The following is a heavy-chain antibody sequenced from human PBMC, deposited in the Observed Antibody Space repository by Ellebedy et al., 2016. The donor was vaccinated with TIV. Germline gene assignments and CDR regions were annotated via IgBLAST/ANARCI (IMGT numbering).Heavy chain of an antibody. Sequence: GESLKISXAASGFTLTNYAMHWIRQAPGKGLEWMAVISNDRTNEHYADSVKGRFTVSRDNSRKTVSLQMTSLRDDDTAVYYCARDGSCGGGKCYSGLPDFWGQGTLVTVSS. CDR2: ISNDRTNE. D-gene: IGHD2-15*01. V-gene: IGHV3-30-3*01. J-gene: IGHJ4*02. CDR3: ARDGSCGGGKCYSGLPDF. CDR1: GFTLTNYA.